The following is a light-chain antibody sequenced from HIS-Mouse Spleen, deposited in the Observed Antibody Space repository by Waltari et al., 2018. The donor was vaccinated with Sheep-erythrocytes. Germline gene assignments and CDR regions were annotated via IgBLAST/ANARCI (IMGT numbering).Light chain of an antibody. CDR1: SSDVGGYNY. CDR2: DVS. V-gene: IGLV2-11*01. CDR3: CSYAGSYNHV. J-gene: IGLJ1*01. Sequence: QSALTQPRSVSGSPGQSVTISCTRTSSDVGGYNYVSWYQQHPGKAPKLMIYDVSKRPSGVPDRFSGSKSGKTASLTISGLQAEDEADYYCCSYAGSYNHVFATGTKVTVL.